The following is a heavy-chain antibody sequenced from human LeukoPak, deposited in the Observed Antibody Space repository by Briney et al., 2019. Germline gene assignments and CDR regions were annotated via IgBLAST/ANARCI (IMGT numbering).Heavy chain of an antibody. D-gene: IGHD1-26*01. Sequence: SETLSLTCTVSGGSISSYYWSWIRQPPGKGLGWIGYIYYSGSTNYNPSLKSRVTISVDTSKNQFSLKLSSVTAADTAVYYCARLGRELTFDYWGQGTLVTVSS. CDR2: IYYSGST. CDR3: ARLGRELTFDY. V-gene: IGHV4-59*08. J-gene: IGHJ4*02. CDR1: GGSISSYY.